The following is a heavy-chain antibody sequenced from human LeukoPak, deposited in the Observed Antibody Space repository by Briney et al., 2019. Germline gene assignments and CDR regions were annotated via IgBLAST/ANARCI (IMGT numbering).Heavy chain of an antibody. CDR3: ARRYCSSTSCTLDY. D-gene: IGHD2-2*01. J-gene: IGHJ4*02. CDR1: GFPYSNYE. CDR2: IGTSGSTK. V-gene: IGHV3-48*03. Sequence: GGPLRLSCAASGFPYSNYEMLWLPQAPGKGREGVSYIGTSGSTKYYADSVRGRFSISRDNAENSLHLQMNSLRAEDAAVYYCARRYCSSTSCTLDYWGQGTLVTVSS.